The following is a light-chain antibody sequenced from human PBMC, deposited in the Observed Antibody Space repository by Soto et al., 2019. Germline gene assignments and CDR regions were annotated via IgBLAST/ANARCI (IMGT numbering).Light chain of an antibody. V-gene: IGKV1-6*01. CDR3: LQHYSYPRT. CDR2: DAS. J-gene: IGKJ2*01. Sequence: AIQMTQSPSSLCVSAGDSVTITCRASQGIRSDLSWYQQIPGKAPKLLIYDASHLETGVPSRFSGSGSGTHFSLTIRGLQPEDSATYFCLQHYSYPRTFGQGTRLEIK. CDR1: QGIRSD.